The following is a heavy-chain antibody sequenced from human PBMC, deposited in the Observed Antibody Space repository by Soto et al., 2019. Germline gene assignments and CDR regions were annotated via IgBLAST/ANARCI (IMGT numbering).Heavy chain of an antibody. CDR3: ARDSRQAYCGGDCYHGSDY. V-gene: IGHV1-69*13. J-gene: IGHJ4*02. CDR2: IIPIFGTA. D-gene: IGHD2-21*02. Sequence: GASVKVSCKASGGTFSSYAISWVRQAPGQGLEWMGGIIPIFGTANYAQKFQGRVTITADESTSTAYMELSSLRPEDTAVYYCARDSRQAYCGGDCYHGSDYWGQGTLVTVSS. CDR1: GGTFSSYA.